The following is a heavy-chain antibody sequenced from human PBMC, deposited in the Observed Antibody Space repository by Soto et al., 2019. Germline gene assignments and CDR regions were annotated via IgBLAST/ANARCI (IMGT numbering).Heavy chain of an antibody. V-gene: IGHV4-34*01. CDR2: IDHIGNT. Sequence: SETLSLTCAVSGGSFSGYFWTWIRQSPGKGLEWIGEIDHIGNTKYKPSLKSRVTISIQTSKNQFSLKLTSVTAADTAVYYCARVKRIQLWFLLDVWGQGTTVTVSS. J-gene: IGHJ6*02. CDR3: ARVKRIQLWFLLDV. CDR1: GGSFSGYF. D-gene: IGHD5-18*01.